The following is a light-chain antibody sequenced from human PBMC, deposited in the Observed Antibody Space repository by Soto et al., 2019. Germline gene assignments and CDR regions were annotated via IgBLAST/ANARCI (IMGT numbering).Light chain of an antibody. CDR2: LEGSGSY. V-gene: IGLV4-60*02. J-gene: IGLJ3*02. CDR3: ETWDSNTHTM. CDR1: SGHSSYI. Sequence: QTVVTQSSSASASLGSSVKLTCTLSSGHSSYIIAWHQQQPGKRPRYLMKLEGSGSYNKGNGVSDRCSGSSSWADRYLTISNRQFDDEAEYSCETWDSNTHTMFGGGTLLTVL.